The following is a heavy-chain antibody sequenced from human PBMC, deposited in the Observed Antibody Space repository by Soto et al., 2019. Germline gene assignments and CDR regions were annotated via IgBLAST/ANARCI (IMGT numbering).Heavy chain of an antibody. V-gene: IGHV1-69*01. J-gene: IGHJ4*02. D-gene: IGHD3-9*01. CDR2: IIPLFGRT. CDR1: GGTVSSYA. Sequence: VQLVQSGAELKKPGSSVKVSCKASGGTVSSYAISWVRQAPGQGLEWMGGIIPLFGRTNYAQKFRGRVTITAHESTSTAYMELSSLRSEDTAVYYCARSGSTYYDILTRYHLEYWGQGTRVTVSS. CDR3: ARSGSTYYDILTRYHLEY.